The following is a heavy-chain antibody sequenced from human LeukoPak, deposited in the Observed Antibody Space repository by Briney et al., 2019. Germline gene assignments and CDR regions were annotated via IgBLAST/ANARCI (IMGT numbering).Heavy chain of an antibody. D-gene: IGHD2-2*01. V-gene: IGHV4-30-2*01. CDR1: GGSISSGGYS. CDR3: ARYGGDYAPYYFDY. CDR2: IYHSGST. Sequence: SETLSLTCAVSGGSISSGGYSWSWIRQPPGKGLEWIGYIYHSGSTYYNPFLKSRVTISVDRSKNQFSLKLSSVTAADTAVYYCARYGGDYAPYYFDYWGQGTLVTVSS. J-gene: IGHJ4*02.